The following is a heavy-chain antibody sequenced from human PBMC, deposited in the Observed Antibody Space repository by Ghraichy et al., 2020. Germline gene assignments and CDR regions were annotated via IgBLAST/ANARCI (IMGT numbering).Heavy chain of an antibody. CDR3: ARSLGELSLWSFDY. CDR1: GFDFSRYN. D-gene: IGHD3-16*02. J-gene: IGHJ4*02. CDR2: ISGTSSNT. V-gene: IGHV3-48*04. Sequence: GGSLRLSCAASGFDFSRYNINWVRQAPGKGLEWVSYISGTSSNTYYEDSVGGRFTISRDNAKNSLYLQMNSLRAEDTAVYYCARSLGELSLWSFDYWGQGTLVTVSS.